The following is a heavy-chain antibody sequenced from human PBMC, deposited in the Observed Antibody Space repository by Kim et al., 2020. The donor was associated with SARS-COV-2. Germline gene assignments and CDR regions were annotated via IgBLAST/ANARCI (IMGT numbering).Heavy chain of an antibody. V-gene: IGHV4-61*01. D-gene: IGHD4-17*01. CDR1: GGSVSSGSYY. CDR3: AREGNYGDYVSPDVNAFDI. Sequence: SETLSLTCTVSGGSVSSGSYYWSWIRQPPGKGLEWIGYIYYSGSTNYNPSLKSRVTISVDTSKNQFSLKLSSVTAADTAVYYCAREGNYGDYVSPDVNAFDIWGQGTMVTVSS. CDR2: IYYSGST. J-gene: IGHJ3*02.